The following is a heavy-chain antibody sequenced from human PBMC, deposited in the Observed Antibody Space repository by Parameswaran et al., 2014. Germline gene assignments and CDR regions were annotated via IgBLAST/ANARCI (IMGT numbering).Heavy chain of an antibody. Sequence: RWIRQPPGKGLEWIGEINHSGSTNYNPSLKSRVTISVDTSKNQFSLKLSSVTAADTAVYYCARDDTGNGDQFDYWGQGTLVTVSS. CDR3: ARDDTGNGDQFDY. J-gene: IGHJ4*02. V-gene: IGHV4-34*01. D-gene: IGHD4-17*01. CDR2: INHSGST.